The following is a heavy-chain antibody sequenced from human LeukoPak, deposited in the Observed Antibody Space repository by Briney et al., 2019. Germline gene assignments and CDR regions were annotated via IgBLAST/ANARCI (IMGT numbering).Heavy chain of an antibody. CDR2: IYYSGST. Sequence: SETLSLTCTVSGGSISSYYWSWIRQPPGKGLEWIGYIYYSGSTNYNPSLKSRVTISVDTSKNQFSLKLGSATAADTAVYYCARGLSSSGWYYYYYYGMDVWGQGTTVTVSS. CDR1: GGSISSYY. D-gene: IGHD6-19*01. CDR3: ARGLSSSGWYYYYYYGMDV. V-gene: IGHV4-59*01. J-gene: IGHJ6*02.